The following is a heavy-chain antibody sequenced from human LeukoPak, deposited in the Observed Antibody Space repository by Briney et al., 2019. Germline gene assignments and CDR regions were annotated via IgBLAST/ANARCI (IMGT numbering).Heavy chain of an antibody. CDR3: ARGRLYSSSWYWFDP. Sequence: SVKVSCKASGGTFSSYAISWVRQAPGQGLEWMGGIIPIFGTANYAQKFQGRVTITADESTSTAYMELSRLRSEDTAVYYCARGRLYSSSWYWFDPWGQGTLVTVSS. CDR2: IIPIFGTA. CDR1: GGTFSSYA. J-gene: IGHJ5*02. V-gene: IGHV1-69*13. D-gene: IGHD6-13*01.